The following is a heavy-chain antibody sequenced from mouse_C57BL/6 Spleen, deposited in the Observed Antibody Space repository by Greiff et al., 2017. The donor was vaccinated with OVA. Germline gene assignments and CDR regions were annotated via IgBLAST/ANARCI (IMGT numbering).Heavy chain of an antibody. Sequence: VQLKQPGAELVMPGASVKLSCKASGYTFTSYWMHWVKQRPGQGLEWIGEIDPSDSYTNYNQKFKGKSTLTVDKSSSTAYMQLSSLTSEDSAVYYCARGRDWFAYWGQGTLVTVSA. J-gene: IGHJ3*01. V-gene: IGHV1-69*01. CDR1: GYTFTSYW. CDR2: IDPSDSYT. CDR3: ARGRDWFAY.